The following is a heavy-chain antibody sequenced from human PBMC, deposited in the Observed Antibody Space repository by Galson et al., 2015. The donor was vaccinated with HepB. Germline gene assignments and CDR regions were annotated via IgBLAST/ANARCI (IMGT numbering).Heavy chain of an antibody. CDR1: GFTFSSYS. V-gene: IGHV3-21*01. CDR2: ISSSSSYI. Sequence: SLRLSCAASGFTFSSYSMNWVRQAPGKGLEWVSSISSSSSYIYYADSVKGRFTISRDNAKNSLYLQMNSLRAEDTAVYYCARDKESSGWYEESLVAYYYYYGMDVWGQGTTVTVSS. J-gene: IGHJ6*02. CDR3: ARDKESSGWYEESLVAYYYYYGMDV. D-gene: IGHD6-19*01.